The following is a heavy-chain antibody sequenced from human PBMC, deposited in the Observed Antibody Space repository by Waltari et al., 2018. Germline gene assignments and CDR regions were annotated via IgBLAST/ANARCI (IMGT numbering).Heavy chain of an antibody. V-gene: IGHV3-23*01. J-gene: IGHJ4*02. D-gene: IGHD3-3*01. CDR3: ARAAVPSHYYDFWSGDGSFDY. CDR1: GFTFSSYA. Sequence: EVQLLESGGGLVQPGGSLRLSCAASGFTFSSYAMSWVRQAPGKGLEWVSAISGSGGSTYCADSLKGRFTISRDNSKNTLYLQMNSLRAEDTAVYYCARAAVPSHYYDFWSGDGSFDYWGQGTLVTVSS. CDR2: ISGSGGST.